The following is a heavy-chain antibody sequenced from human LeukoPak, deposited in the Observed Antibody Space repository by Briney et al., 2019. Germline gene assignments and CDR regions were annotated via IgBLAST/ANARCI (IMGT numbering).Heavy chain of an antibody. V-gene: IGHV1-69*01. CDR1: GGTFSSYA. CDR3: ARGLFYYDSSGYYYYYYYMDV. CDR2: IIPIFGTA. J-gene: IGHJ6*03. D-gene: IGHD3-22*01. Sequence: GSSVKVSCKASGGTFSSYAISWVRQAPGQGHEWMGGIIPIFGTANYAQKFQGRVTITADESTSTAYMELSSLRSEDTAVYYCARGLFYYDSSGYYYYYYYMDVWGKGTTVTVSS.